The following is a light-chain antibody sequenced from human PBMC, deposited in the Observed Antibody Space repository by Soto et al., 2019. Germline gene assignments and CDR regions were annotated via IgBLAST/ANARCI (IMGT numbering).Light chain of an antibody. J-gene: IGLJ2*01. V-gene: IGLV2-8*01. CDR3: SSYAGINNLI. CDR2: EVN. Sequence: QSALTQPPSASGSPGQSVTISCTGTSSDVGFYNYVSWFQQHPGKAPKLIIYEVNKWPSGVPDRFSGSKSGNTASLTVSGLQAEDEADYYCSSYAGINNLIFGGGTKVTVL. CDR1: SSDVGFYNY.